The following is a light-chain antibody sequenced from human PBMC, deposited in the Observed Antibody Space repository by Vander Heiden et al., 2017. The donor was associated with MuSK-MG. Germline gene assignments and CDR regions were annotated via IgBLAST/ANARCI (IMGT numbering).Light chain of an antibody. Sequence: EIVLTHSPATLSLSPGHRATFSCRASQSVSTYLGWYQQKPGQAPRLLIYDASNRATGIPARFSGSGSGTDFTLTISNLEPEDFAVYYCQHRSSWPWTFGQGTKVEIK. CDR1: QSVSTY. CDR2: DAS. J-gene: IGKJ1*01. V-gene: IGKV3-11*01. CDR3: QHRSSWPWT.